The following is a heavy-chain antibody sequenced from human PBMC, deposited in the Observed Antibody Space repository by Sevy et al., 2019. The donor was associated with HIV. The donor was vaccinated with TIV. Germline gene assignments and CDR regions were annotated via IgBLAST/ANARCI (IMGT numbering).Heavy chain of an antibody. V-gene: IGHV1-18*04. J-gene: IGHJ4*02. D-gene: IGHD6-13*01. CDR3: AREGLAAADVDY. Sequence: ASVKVSCKASGYTFTNYGISWVRQAPGQGLEWMGWISAYNGNTNYAQNLQGRVTMTTDSSTSTAYMELRSLRSDDTAVYYCAREGLAAADVDYWGQGTLVTVSS. CDR1: GYTFTNYG. CDR2: ISAYNGNT.